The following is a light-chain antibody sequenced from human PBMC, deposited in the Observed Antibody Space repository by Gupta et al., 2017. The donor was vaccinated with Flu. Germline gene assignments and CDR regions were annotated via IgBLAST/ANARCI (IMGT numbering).Light chain of an antibody. Sequence: SQGERATINCKSSQSVLYSSNNKNYLALYQQKPGQPPKLLIYWASTRESGVPDRFSGSGSGTDFTLTISSLQAEDVAVYYCQQDYSTPFTFGPGTKVDIK. CDR3: QQDYSTPFT. CDR1: QSVLYSSNNKNY. V-gene: IGKV4-1*01. J-gene: IGKJ3*01. CDR2: WAS.